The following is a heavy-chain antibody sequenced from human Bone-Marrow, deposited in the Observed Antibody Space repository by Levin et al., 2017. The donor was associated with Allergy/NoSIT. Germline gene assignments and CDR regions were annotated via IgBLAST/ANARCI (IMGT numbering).Heavy chain of an antibody. Sequence: PGGSLRLSCAVSGFTFSNFAMHWVRQSAAKGLEWVAVISFDGRHQFYAASVKGRFIISRDDSRNRLYLNMDDLRPEDTGLYYCVRDDLWDAPDYFDYWGQGTLATVSS. CDR3: VRDDLWDAPDYFDY. J-gene: IGHJ4*02. CDR1: GFTFSNFA. CDR2: ISFDGRHQ. D-gene: IGHD3-16*01. V-gene: IGHV3-30*04.